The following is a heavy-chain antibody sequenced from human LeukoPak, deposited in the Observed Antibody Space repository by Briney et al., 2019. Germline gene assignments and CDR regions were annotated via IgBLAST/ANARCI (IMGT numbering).Heavy chain of an antibody. D-gene: IGHD6-19*01. CDR1: GFSFDDYA. CDR2: INWDGSST. J-gene: IGHJ4*02. CDR3: ARDFGSGWHYFHS. Sequence: GGSLRLSCAASGFSFDDYAMHWIRQAPGKGLEWVSLINWDGSSTSYTDSVKGRFTISRDNSKDSLYLQMNNLRTEGTALYYCARDFGSGWHYFHSWGQGTRVIVSS. V-gene: IGHV3-43D*04.